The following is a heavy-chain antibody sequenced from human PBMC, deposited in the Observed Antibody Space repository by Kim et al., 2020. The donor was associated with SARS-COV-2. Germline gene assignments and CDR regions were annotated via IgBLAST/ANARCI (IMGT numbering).Heavy chain of an antibody. D-gene: IGHD3-10*01. CDR3: AKDMSSGSGSYVFDY. Sequence: DSRRRRLTTSRNNSENTLYLQMTSLRAEDTAVYYCAKDMSSGSGSYVFDYWGQGTLVTVSS. V-gene: IGHV3-23*01. J-gene: IGHJ4*02.